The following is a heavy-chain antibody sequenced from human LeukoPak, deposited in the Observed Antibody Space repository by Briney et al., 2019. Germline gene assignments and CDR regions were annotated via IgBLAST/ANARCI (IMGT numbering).Heavy chain of an antibody. V-gene: IGHV3-74*01. J-gene: IGHJ4*02. CDR1: GFTFSNYW. D-gene: IGHD4/OR15-4a*01. CDR3: SIPLGDHGDQ. CDR2: IKTDGSET. Sequence: GGSLRLSCAASGFTFSNYWTHRFRQAPGKGLVWVSRIKTDGSETGYADSVKGRFTISRDNAKNTLYLQMNSLRVEDTAIYYCSIPLGDHGDQRGQGTLVTVSS.